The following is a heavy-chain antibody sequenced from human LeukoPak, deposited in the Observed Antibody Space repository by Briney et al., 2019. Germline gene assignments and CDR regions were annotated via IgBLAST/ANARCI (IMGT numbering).Heavy chain of an antibody. CDR1: GFTLCRFS. Sequence: GGSLTLSCAPSGFTLCRFSMLGVPQARGKGVVWVSSISSSGTYIYYTDSVKGRFTISRDSAKNSLYLQMNSLRAEDAAVYYCARDLVNSGYYFDYWGQGTLVTVSS. V-gene: IGHV3-21*01. D-gene: IGHD3-22*01. CDR3: ARDLVNSGYYFDY. J-gene: IGHJ4*02. CDR2: ISSSGTYI.